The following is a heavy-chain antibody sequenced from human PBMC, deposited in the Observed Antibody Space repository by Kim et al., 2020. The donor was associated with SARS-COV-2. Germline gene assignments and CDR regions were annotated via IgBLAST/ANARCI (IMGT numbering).Heavy chain of an antibody. J-gene: IGHJ5*02. CDR3: ARGRGVAASNWFDP. V-gene: IGHV1-8*01. Sequence: ASVKVSCKASGYTFTSHDINWIRQATGQGLEWMGWVSPNNGNTGYAQRFQGRVTMTRDTSISTAYMELSNLRSEDTAVYYCARGRGVAASNWFDPWGQGT. CDR1: GYTFTSHD. D-gene: IGHD2-15*01. CDR2: VSPNNGNT.